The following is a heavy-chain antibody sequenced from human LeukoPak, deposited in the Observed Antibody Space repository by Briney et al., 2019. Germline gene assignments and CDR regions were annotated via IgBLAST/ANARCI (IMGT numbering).Heavy chain of an antibody. V-gene: IGHV3-23*01. Sequence: PGGSLRLSCAASGFTFSNYAMSWVRQAPGKGLEWVSGVSGHGGSTYYADSAKGRFTISRDNSKNMVYLQMNSLRADDTAVYYCAKDLVYYYDSSGYHREGWGQGTLVTVSS. J-gene: IGHJ4*02. CDR2: VSGHGGST. CDR3: AKDLVYYYDSSGYHREG. D-gene: IGHD3-22*01. CDR1: GFTFSNYA.